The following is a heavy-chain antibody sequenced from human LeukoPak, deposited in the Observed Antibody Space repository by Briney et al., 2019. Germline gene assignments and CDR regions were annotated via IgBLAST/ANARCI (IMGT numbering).Heavy chain of an antibody. CDR2: INPSGGST. V-gene: IGHV1-46*01. CDR1: GYTFTSYY. Sequence: ASVKVSCKASGYTFTSYYMHWVRQAPGQGLEWTGIINPSGGSTSYAQKFQGRVTMTRDTSTSTVYMELSSLRSEDTAVYYCARFVGSGWYGNWFDPWGQGTLVTVSS. D-gene: IGHD6-19*01. J-gene: IGHJ5*02. CDR3: ARFVGSGWYGNWFDP.